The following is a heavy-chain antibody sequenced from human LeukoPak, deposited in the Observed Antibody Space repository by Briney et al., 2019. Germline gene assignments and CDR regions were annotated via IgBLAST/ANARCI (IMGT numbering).Heavy chain of an antibody. Sequence: GGSLRLSCAASGFTLSSYSMNWVRQAPGKGLEWVSFISDISSTIYYADPVKGRFTISRDNAKNSLYLQMNSLRDEDTAVYYCARGRTSLIWFDPWGQGTLVTVSS. CDR3: ARGRTSLIWFDP. CDR1: GFTLSSYS. V-gene: IGHV3-48*02. J-gene: IGHJ5*02. CDR2: ISDISSTI.